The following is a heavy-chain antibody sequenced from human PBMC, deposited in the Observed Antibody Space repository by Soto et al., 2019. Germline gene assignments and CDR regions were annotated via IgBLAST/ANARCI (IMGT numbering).Heavy chain of an antibody. CDR3: ARGDWDSSSFFDY. Sequence: EVQLVESGGGLVQPGGSLRLSCAASGFTFSSYDMHWVRQATGKGLEWVSDIGTAGDTYYPGSVKRRFTISRENAKNSLYLQVNSLRAGDTAVYYCARGDWDSSSFFDYWGQGTLVTVSS. CDR2: IGTAGDT. V-gene: IGHV3-13*01. CDR1: GFTFSSYD. J-gene: IGHJ4*02. D-gene: IGHD6-6*01.